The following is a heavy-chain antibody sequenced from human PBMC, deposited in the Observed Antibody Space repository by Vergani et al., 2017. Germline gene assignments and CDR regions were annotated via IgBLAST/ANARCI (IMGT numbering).Heavy chain of an antibody. Sequence: QVQLVQSGAEVKKPGASVKVSCKASGYTFTGYYMHWVRQAPGQGLEWMGWINPNSGGTNYAQKFQGRVTMTRETSISTAYMELSRLRSDDTAVYYCARDRDSGNEYNYYYGMDVWGQGTTVTVSS. CDR1: GYTFTGYY. J-gene: IGHJ6*02. CDR2: INPNSGGT. D-gene: IGHD5-12*01. CDR3: ARDRDSGNEYNYYYGMDV. V-gene: IGHV1-2*02.